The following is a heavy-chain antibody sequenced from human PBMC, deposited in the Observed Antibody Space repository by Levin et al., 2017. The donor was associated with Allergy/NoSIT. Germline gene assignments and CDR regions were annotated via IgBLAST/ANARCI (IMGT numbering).Heavy chain of an antibody. V-gene: IGHV5-51*01. D-gene: IGHD1-14*01. CDR2: IYPGDSST. CDR1: GYTFNSYW. J-gene: IGHJ6*02. Sequence: GESLKISCKGSGYTFNSYWIAWVRQMPGKGLEWMGMIYPGDSSTRFSPPFQGQVTISVDKSSSFAYLQWSSLEASDTAMYYCARTQLGTTYAFDVWGQGTTVTVS. CDR3: ARTQLGTTYAFDV.